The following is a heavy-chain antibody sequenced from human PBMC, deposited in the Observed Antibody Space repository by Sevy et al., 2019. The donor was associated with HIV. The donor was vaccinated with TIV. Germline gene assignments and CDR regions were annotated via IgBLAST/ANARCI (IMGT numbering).Heavy chain of an antibody. V-gene: IGHV3-74*01. CDR1: GLTFSSYW. CDR3: VRQRGDTVVLPDVLPDYGMDV. D-gene: IGHD2-2*01. J-gene: IGHJ6*02. CDR2: INSDGSST. Sequence: GGSLRLSCAASGLTFSSYWMHWVRQAPGKGLVWVSRINSDGSSTSYADSVKGRFIISRDNAKNTLYLQMNSLRAEDTAVYYCVRQRGDTVVLPDVLPDYGMDVWGQGTTVTVSS.